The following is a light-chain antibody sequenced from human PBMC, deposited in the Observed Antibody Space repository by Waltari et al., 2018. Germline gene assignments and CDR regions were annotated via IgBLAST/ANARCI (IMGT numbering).Light chain of an antibody. J-gene: IGLJ1*01. V-gene: IGLV2-14*03. CDR2: DVS. CDR1: SSDFGGYNS. CDR3: SSFTTSSTPYV. Sequence: QSALTQPASVSGSPGQSNTISCTGSSSDFGGYNSFSWYQQHPGKAPKLMLYDVSNRPSGVSYRFSGSKSGNTASLTISGLQAEDEADYYCSSFTTSSTPYVFGTGTKVTVL.